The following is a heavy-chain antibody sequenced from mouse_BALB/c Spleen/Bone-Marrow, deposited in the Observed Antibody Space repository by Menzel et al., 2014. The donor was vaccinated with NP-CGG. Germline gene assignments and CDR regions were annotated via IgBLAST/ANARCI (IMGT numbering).Heavy chain of an antibody. CDR1: GFTFTDYY. CDR2: IRNKANGYTT. V-gene: IGHV7-3*02. D-gene: IGHD2-1*01. J-gene: IGHJ1*01. Sequence: EVKVEESGGGLVQPGGSLRLSCATSGFTFTDYYMSWVRQPPGKALEWLGFIRNKANGYTTEYSASVKGRFTISRDNSQSILYPQMNTLRAEDSATYFCARDINDNYNWYFDVWGAGTTVTVSS. CDR3: ARDINDNYNWYFDV.